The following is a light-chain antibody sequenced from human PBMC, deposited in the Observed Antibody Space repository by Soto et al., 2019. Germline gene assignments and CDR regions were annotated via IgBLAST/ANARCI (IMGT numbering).Light chain of an antibody. CDR1: QSVSAW. CDR3: QQYNSYPT. Sequence: DIQMTQSPSTLSASVGDRVTITCRASQSVSAWLAWYQQRPGKAPKLLIYKASSLQSGVPSRFSGSGSGTEFTLTISSLQPDVFATYYCQQYNSYPTFGQGSRLDIK. J-gene: IGKJ5*01. V-gene: IGKV1-5*03. CDR2: KAS.